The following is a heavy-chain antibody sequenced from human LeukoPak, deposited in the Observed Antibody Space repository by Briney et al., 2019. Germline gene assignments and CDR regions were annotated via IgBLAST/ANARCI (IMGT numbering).Heavy chain of an antibody. CDR3: ARGLVSIYSDY. D-gene: IGHD6-6*01. J-gene: IGHJ4*02. Sequence: ASVRVSCKASGYTFTSYDINWVRQATGQGPEWMGWMNPNSGNTGYAQKFQGRVTMTRNTSISTAYMELSSLRSEDTAVYYCARGLVSIYSDYWGQGTLVTVSS. CDR2: MNPNSGNT. V-gene: IGHV1-8*01. CDR1: GYTFTSYD.